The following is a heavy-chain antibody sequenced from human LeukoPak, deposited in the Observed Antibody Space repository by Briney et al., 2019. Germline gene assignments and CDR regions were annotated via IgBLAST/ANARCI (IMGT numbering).Heavy chain of an antibody. CDR3: ARGRYCSADICPGGDAFDI. V-gene: IGHV4-4*07. J-gene: IGHJ3*02. Sequence: SETLSLTCTVSGGSINNYYWIWIRQPAGKGLEWIGRIYTRGSTNYNPSLKSRVTMSVDTSKNQFSLKLSPVTAADTAVYYCARGRYCSADICPGGDAFDIWGQGTMVSVSS. D-gene: IGHD2-15*01. CDR1: GGSINNYY. CDR2: IYTRGST.